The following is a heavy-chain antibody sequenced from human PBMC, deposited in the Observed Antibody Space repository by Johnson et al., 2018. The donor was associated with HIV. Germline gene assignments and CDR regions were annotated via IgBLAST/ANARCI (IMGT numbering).Heavy chain of an antibody. J-gene: IGHJ3*02. CDR1: GFTFSSYD. D-gene: IGHD5-18*01. CDR3: ARAYTYGAFDI. V-gene: IGHV3-30-3*01. CDR2: VSYDGRNQ. Sequence: QVQLVESGGGLVQPGGSLRLSCAASGFTFSSYDMHWVRQAPGTGLEWVALVSYDGRNQYHADSVKGRFTISRDNSKNTLYLQMNSLRAEDTAVYYCARAYTYGAFDIWGQGTMVTVSS.